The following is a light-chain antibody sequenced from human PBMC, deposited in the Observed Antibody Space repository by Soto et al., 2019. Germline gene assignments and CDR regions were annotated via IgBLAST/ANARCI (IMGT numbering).Light chain of an antibody. CDR3: QKYKNAPIT. J-gene: IGKJ5*01. V-gene: IGKV4-1*01. Sequence: DIVMTQSPDSLAVSLGERATINCKSSQNNKNYLAWYQQKTGQPPKLLIDWASTRASGVPDRFSGSGSGTDFTLTISSLQVEDVGIYYCQKYKNAPITFGQGTRLEIK. CDR1: QNNKNY. CDR2: WAS.